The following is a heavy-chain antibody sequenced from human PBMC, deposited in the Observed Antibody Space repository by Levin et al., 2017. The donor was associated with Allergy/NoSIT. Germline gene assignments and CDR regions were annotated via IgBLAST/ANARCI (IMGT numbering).Heavy chain of an antibody. D-gene: IGHD3-10*01. V-gene: IGHV3-30-3*01. CDR2: ISYDGSNK. CDR1: GFTFSSYA. J-gene: IGHJ4*02. Sequence: TGGSLRLSCAASGFTFSSYAMHWVRQAPGKGLEWVAVISYDGSNKYYADSVKGRFTISRDNSKNTLYLQMNSLRAEDTAVYYCARDHQHMVRGVISAIFDYWGQGTLVTVSS. CDR3: ARDHQHMVRGVISAIFDY.